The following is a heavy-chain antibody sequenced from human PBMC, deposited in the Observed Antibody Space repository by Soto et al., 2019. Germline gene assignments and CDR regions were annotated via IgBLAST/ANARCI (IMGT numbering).Heavy chain of an antibody. CDR2: ISAYNGNT. D-gene: IGHD3-9*01. J-gene: IGHJ4*02. CDR1: GYTFTSYG. Sequence: QVQLVQSGAEVKKPGASVKVSCKASGYTFTSYGISWVRQAPGQGLEWMGWISAYNGNTNYAQKPQGRVTMTTDTSTSTAYMELRSLRSDDTAVYYCARDTRRYYDILTGYSGFDYWGQGTLVTVSS. CDR3: ARDTRRYYDILTGYSGFDY. V-gene: IGHV1-18*01.